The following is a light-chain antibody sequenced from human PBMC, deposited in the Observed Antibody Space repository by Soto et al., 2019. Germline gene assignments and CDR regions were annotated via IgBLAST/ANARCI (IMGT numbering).Light chain of an antibody. CDR2: DAS. V-gene: IGKV3D-15*01. Sequence: EIVLTESPDTLAVSPGERATLSGRASQSISRTLACYQQKSGQPPRLLIYDASTRATGFPARFSGSGSGTEFTLTISSLQSEAFAVYYCQQYNSWPLTFGGGPKVDIK. CDR3: QQYNSWPLT. CDR1: QSISRT. J-gene: IGKJ4*01.